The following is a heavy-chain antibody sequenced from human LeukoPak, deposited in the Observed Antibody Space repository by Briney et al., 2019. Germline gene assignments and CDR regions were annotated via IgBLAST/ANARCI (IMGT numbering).Heavy chain of an antibody. J-gene: IGHJ4*02. CDR3: AKDLYAGTAFFYYFDY. V-gene: IGHV3-9*01. Sequence: PGGSLRLSCAASGFTFDDCAMHWVRQAPGKGLEWVSGISWNSGYIGYADSVKGRFTISRDNAKNSLYLQMNSLRTEDTALYYCAKDLYAGTAFFYYFDYWGQGTLVTVSS. D-gene: IGHD2/OR15-2a*01. CDR2: ISWNSGYI. CDR1: GFTFDDCA.